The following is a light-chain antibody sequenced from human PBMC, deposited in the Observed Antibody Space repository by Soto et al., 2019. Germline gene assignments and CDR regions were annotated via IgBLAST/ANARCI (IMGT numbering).Light chain of an antibody. J-gene: IGKJ5*01. Sequence: EIVMTQSPATLSVSPWEGATVSCRASQSVSSHLAWYQHKPGQAPRLLFYDASTRATGIPARLSGSGSGTEFTLTISSLEHEDFAVYYCQQRSNWLRITFGQGARLEIK. CDR1: QSVSSH. V-gene: IGKV3-11*01. CDR2: DAS. CDR3: QQRSNWLRIT.